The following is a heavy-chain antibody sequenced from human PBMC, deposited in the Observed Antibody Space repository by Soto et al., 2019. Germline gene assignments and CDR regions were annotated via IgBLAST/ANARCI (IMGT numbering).Heavy chain of an antibody. D-gene: IGHD3-3*01. V-gene: IGHV4-39*02. CDR1: GGSISTDSYN. CDR3: ARFFGNAFDV. CDR2: IYYDGTA. Sequence: QLQLQESGPGLVKPSETLSLTCSVSGGSISTDSYNWDWIRQYPGKGLEWIGTIYYDGTASYNPSLKSQVTISVATSRNHFSLKVKSLTAADTAMYYCARFFGNAFDVWGQGTMVKVSS. J-gene: IGHJ3*01.